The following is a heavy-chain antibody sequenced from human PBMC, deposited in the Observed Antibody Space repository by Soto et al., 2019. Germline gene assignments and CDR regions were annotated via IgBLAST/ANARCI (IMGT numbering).Heavy chain of an antibody. J-gene: IGHJ4*02. CDR3: AGWGGQDYNY. Sequence: EVQLVQSGGGLVQPGGSLRLSCVGSGFTFTDFYMNWVRQAPGKGLEWVANIRPDGTETNCVESVRGRFTTSRDNAKNSLFLQRNSLRADDTALYYCAGWGGQDYNYWGQGILVTVSS. D-gene: IGHD4-4*01. CDR1: GFTFTDFY. V-gene: IGHV3-7*03. CDR2: IRPDGTET.